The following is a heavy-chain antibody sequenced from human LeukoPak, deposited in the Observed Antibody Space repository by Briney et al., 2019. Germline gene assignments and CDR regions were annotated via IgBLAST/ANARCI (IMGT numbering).Heavy chain of an antibody. V-gene: IGHV4-34*01. CDR3: ASSGGNSVHYFDY. J-gene: IGHJ4*02. D-gene: IGHD4-23*01. CDR2: INYSGST. Sequence: SETLSLTCAAYGGSFSGYYWSWIRQPPGKGLEWIGEINYSGSTNYNPSLKSRVTISVDTSKNQFSLKLSSVTAADTAVYYCASSGGNSVHYFDYWGQGTLVTVSS. CDR1: GGSFSGYY.